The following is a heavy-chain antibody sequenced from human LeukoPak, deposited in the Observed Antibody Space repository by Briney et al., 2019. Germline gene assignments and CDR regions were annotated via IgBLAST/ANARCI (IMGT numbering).Heavy chain of an antibody. D-gene: IGHD6-13*01. V-gene: IGHV1-69*02. J-gene: IGHJ4*02. CDR3: TSSEYSSSWGIDY. CDR1: GGTFSSYT. CDR2: IIPILGIA. Sequence: SVKVSCKASGGTFSSYTISWVRQAPGQGLEWMGRIIPILGIANYAQKFQGRVTITADKATSTAYIELSSLRSEHTAVYYCTSSEYSSSWGIDYWGQGTLVTVSS.